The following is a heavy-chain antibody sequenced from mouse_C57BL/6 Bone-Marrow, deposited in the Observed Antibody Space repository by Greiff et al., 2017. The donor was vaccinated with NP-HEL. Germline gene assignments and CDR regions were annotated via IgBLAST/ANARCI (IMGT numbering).Heavy chain of an antibody. D-gene: IGHD3-2*02. J-gene: IGHJ2*01. CDR2: INPNNGGT. CDR3: ARDSGYAFDY. CDR1: GYTFTSYW. V-gene: IGHV1-53*01. Sequence: VQLQQPGTELVKPGASVKLSCKASGYTFTSYWMHWLKQRPGQGLEWIGNINPNNGGTNDNEKFKTKATLTVDKSSSTAYIQRSSLTSEDSAVYYCARDSGYAFDYWGQGTTLTVSS.